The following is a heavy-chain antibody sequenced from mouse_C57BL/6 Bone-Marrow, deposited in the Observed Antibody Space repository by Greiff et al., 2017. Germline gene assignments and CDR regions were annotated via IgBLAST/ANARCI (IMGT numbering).Heavy chain of an antibody. D-gene: IGHD2-5*01. J-gene: IGHJ3*01. CDR2: IYPRSGNT. CDR1: GYTFTSYG. V-gene: IGHV1-81*01. CDR3: AYSNYEAY. Sequence: VQLQQSGPELVRPGVSVKLSCKASGYTFTSYGISWVKQRTGQGLEWIGEIYPRSGNTYYNEKFKGKATLTADKSSSTAYMELRSLTSEDSAVYFCAYSNYEAYWGQGTLVTVSA.